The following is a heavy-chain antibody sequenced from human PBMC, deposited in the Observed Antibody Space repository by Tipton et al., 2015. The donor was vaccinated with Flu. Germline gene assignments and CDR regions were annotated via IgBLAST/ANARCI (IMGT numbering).Heavy chain of an antibody. V-gene: IGHV3-66*02. CDR2: IYSGGST. CDR1: GFTVSSNY. Sequence: AVSGFTVSSNYMSWVRQAPGKGLEWVSVIYSGGSTYYADSVKGRFTISRDNSKNTLYLQMNSLRAEDTAVYYCARERSQDCSSTSCYLGWFDPWGQGTLVTVSS. CDR3: ARERSQDCSSTSCYLGWFDP. J-gene: IGHJ5*02. D-gene: IGHD2-2*01.